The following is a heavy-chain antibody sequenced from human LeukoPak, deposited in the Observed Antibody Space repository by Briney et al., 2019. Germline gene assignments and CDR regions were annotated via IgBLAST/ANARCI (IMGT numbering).Heavy chain of an antibody. D-gene: IGHD6-19*01. CDR1: GYTFTCYY. CDR2: INPNSGGT. Sequence: ASVKLSCKSSGYTFTCYYMHWVRHAPGQGKEWMGWINPNSGGTNYAQKFQGRVTITRDTSITTAYMELSRLRSDDTAVYYCARIAAVAGKYNWFDPWGQGTLVTVSS. J-gene: IGHJ5*02. V-gene: IGHV1-2*02. CDR3: ARIAAVAGKYNWFDP.